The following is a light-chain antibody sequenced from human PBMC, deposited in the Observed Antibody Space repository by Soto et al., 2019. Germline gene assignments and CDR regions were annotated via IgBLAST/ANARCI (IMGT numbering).Light chain of an antibody. J-gene: IGLJ2*01. V-gene: IGLV1-51*01. CDR2: DNN. CDR1: SSNIGNNY. Sequence: QSVLTQPPSVSAAPGQKVTISCSGSSSNIGNNYVSWYKQLPGTAPKLLIYDNNKRPSGIPDRFSGSKSGTSATLGITGLQTGDEADYYRGTWDSSLSAVVFGGGTKLTVL. CDR3: GTWDSSLSAVV.